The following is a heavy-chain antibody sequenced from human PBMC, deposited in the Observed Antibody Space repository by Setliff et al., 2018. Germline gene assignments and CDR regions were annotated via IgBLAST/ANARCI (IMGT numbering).Heavy chain of an antibody. V-gene: IGHV1-18*01. J-gene: IGHJ3*02. CDR3: AFRTYAFDI. CDR2: ISPYTGRT. Sequence: ASVKVSCKASGYTFSDYGISWVRLAPGHGLEWMGWISPYTGRTFYAPQFQDRVIMTTDTSISTAYMELSRLRSDDTAVYYCAFRTYAFDIWGQGTKVTVSS. CDR1: GYTFSDYG.